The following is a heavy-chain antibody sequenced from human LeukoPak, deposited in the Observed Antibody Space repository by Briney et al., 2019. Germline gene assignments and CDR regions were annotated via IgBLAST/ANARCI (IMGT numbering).Heavy chain of an antibody. J-gene: IGHJ4*02. V-gene: IGHV3-23*01. CDR2: IGSNSYTP. Sequence: GGSLSLSCAASGFAFSSYAMTWVRPAPGEGLEWVSSIGSNSYTPYYTDSVKGRFTISRDNSKNTLYLQMNSLRAEDTAVYFCAKYLRSGSRTADYWGQGTLVTVSS. CDR3: AKYLRSGSRTADY. D-gene: IGHD3-10*01. CDR1: GFAFSSYA.